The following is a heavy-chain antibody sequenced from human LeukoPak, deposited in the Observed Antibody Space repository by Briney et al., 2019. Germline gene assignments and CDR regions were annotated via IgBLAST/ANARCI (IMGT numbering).Heavy chain of an antibody. D-gene: IGHD6-13*01. J-gene: IGHJ4*02. Sequence: GGSLRLSCAASGFTFSSYTMNWVRQAPGKGLEWVSSITSSSYIYYADSVKGRFTISRDNAKNSVYLQMNSLRAEDTAVYYCAKDGEQQLDNWGQGTLVTVSS. V-gene: IGHV3-21*06. CDR1: GFTFSSYT. CDR2: ITSSSYI. CDR3: AKDGEQQLDN.